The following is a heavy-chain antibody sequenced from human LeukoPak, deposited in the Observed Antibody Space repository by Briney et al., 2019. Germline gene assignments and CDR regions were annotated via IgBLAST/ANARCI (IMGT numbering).Heavy chain of an antibody. J-gene: IGHJ4*02. CDR3: AKDSGSNWNSRVHY. CDR2: IRYDGSNK. D-gene: IGHD1-7*01. CDR1: GFTFSSYG. V-gene: IGHV3-30*02. Sequence: GGSLRLSCAASGFTFSSYGMHWVRQAPGKGLEWVAFIRYDGSNKYYADSVKGRFTISRDNSKNTLYLQMSSLRAEDTAVYYCAKDSGSNWNSRVHYWGQGTLVTVSS.